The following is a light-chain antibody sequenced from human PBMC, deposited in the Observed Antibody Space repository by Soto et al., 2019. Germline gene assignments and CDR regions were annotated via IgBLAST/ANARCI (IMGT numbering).Light chain of an antibody. Sequence: QSVLTQSPSASASLGASVKLTCTLSSGHSAYAIAWHQQQPEKGPRYLMKLNSDGSHSKGDGIPDRFSGSSSGAERYLTISSLQSEDDADYYWQTWGTGPWVFGGGTKLTVL. J-gene: IGLJ3*02. CDR1: SGHSAYA. CDR2: LNSDGSH. CDR3: QTWGTGPWV. V-gene: IGLV4-69*01.